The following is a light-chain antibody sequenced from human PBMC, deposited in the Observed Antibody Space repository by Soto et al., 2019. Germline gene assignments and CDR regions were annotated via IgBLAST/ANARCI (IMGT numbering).Light chain of an antibody. Sequence: QSALTQPASVSGSPGQSITISCTGTSSDVGSYNLVSWYQHHPGKAPKLMIYEGSKRPSGVSNRFSGSTSGNTASLTISGLQPEDEADYYCCSYSGTSPFVFGTGTKVTVL. J-gene: IGLJ1*01. CDR3: CSYSGTSPFV. V-gene: IGLV2-23*01. CDR2: EGS. CDR1: SSDVGSYNL.